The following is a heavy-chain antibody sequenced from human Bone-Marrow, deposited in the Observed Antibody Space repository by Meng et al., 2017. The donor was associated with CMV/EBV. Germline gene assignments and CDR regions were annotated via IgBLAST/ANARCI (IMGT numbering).Heavy chain of an antibody. CDR2: ISSSGSTI. J-gene: IGHJ4*02. CDR3: ARLFWSGSSYFDY. CDR1: GFTFSDYY. D-gene: IGHD3-3*01. Sequence: GESLKISCAASGFTFSDYYMSWIRQAPGKGLEWVSYISSSGSTIYYADSVKGRFTISRDNAKNSLYLQMNSLRAEDTAVYYCARLFWSGSSYFDYWGQGTLVTVSS. V-gene: IGHV3-11*01.